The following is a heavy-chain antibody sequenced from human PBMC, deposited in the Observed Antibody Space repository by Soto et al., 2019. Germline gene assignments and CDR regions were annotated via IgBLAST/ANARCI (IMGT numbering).Heavy chain of an antibody. V-gene: IGHV1-69*06. J-gene: IGHJ6*02. CDR2: TFPMFGKA. CDR3: ATVDISTWIDGMDV. CDR1: GGTFSSYP. D-gene: IGHD6-13*01. Sequence: QVQLVQAGAEVKKPGSSVKVSCKASGGTFSSYPISWVRQAPGQGLEWMGGTFPMFGKANYAQKFQGRVTISADKSTSTAYMELSSLTSEDTAVYYCATVDISTWIDGMDVWGQGTTVTVSS.